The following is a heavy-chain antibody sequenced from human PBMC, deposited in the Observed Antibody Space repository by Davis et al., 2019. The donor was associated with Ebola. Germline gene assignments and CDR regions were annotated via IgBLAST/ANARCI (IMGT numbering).Heavy chain of an antibody. D-gene: IGHD6-19*01. CDR2: ISSSSSTI. V-gene: IGHV3-48*02. J-gene: IGHJ6*02. CDR3: AREGSSGYYGMDV. Sequence: GESLKISCAASGFTFSSYSMNWVRQAPGKGLEWVSYISSSSSTIYYADSVKGRFTISRDNAKNSLYLQMNSLRDEDTAVYYCAREGSSGYYGMDVWGQGTTVTVSS. CDR1: GFTFSSYS.